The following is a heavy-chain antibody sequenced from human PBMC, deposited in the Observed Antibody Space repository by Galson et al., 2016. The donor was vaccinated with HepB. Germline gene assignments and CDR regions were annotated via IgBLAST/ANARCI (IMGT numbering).Heavy chain of an antibody. CDR2: ISAGGTTT. V-gene: IGHV3-74*01. D-gene: IGHD3-22*01. Sequence: SLRLSCAASGITLYDFAMHWVRQAPGKGLEWVSYISAGGTTTNYADAVKGQFTISRDNAKNTLYLQMISLTDEDTAVYFCAREGALDDSSDLDPWGQGTLVIVSS. J-gene: IGHJ5*02. CDR3: AREGALDDSSDLDP. CDR1: GITLYDFA.